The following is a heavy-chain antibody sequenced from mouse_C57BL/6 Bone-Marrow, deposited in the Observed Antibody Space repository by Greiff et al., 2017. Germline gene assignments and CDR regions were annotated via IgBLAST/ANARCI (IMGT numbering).Heavy chain of an antibody. CDR3: AREIYYVYAWCAY. Sequence: VQLQQPGAELVKPGASVKLSCKASGYTFTSYWMHWVKQRPGQGLEWIGMIHPNSGSTNYNEKFKSKATLTVDKSSSTAYMQLSSLTSEDSAVYYCAREIYYVYAWCAYWGQGTLVTVSA. D-gene: IGHD2-2*01. V-gene: IGHV1-64*01. CDR2: IHPNSGST. CDR1: GYTFTSYW. J-gene: IGHJ3*01.